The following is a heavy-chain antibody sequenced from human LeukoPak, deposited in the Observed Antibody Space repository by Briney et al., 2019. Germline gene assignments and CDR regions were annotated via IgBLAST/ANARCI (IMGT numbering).Heavy chain of an antibody. CDR1: GGSISGYY. V-gene: IGHV4-59*01. Sequence: PSETLSLTCTVSGGSISGYYCSWIRQPPGKGLEWIGYIYYSGSTNYNPSLKSRVTISVDTSKNQFSLKLSSVTAADTAVYYCARDYGGSLDYWGQGTLLTVSS. CDR2: IYYSGST. D-gene: IGHD4-23*01. CDR3: ARDYGGSLDY. J-gene: IGHJ4*02.